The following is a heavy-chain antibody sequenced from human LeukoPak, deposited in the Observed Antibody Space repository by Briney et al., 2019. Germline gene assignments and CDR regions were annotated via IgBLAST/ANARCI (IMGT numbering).Heavy chain of an antibody. CDR3: AREKAVASQYYYYGMDV. V-gene: IGHV3-74*01. CDR2: IENNGRST. CDR1: GFTFNNYW. J-gene: IGHJ6*02. Sequence: GGSLRLSCEASGFTFNNYWMHWVRQAPGKGLVWVSHIENNGRSTNYADSVKGRFTISRDNTRNTLSLEMNNLRAEDTAVYYCAREKAVASQYYYYGMDVWGQGTTVTVSS.